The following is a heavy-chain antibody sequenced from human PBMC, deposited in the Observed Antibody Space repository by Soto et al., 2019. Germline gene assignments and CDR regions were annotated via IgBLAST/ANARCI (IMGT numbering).Heavy chain of an antibody. V-gene: IGHV3-48*02. CDR1: GFTFSSYS. J-gene: IGHJ4*02. Sequence: GGSLRLSCAASGFTFSSYSMNWVRQAPGKGLEWVSYISSSSSTIYYADSVKGRFTISKDNAKNSLYLQMNSLRDEDTAVYYCARDHRADGDSNFDYWGQGTLVTVSS. CDR2: ISSSSSTI. CDR3: ARDHRADGDSNFDY. D-gene: IGHD4-17*01.